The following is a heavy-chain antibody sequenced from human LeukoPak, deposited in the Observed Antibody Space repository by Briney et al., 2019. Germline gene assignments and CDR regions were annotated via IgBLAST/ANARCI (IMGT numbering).Heavy chain of an antibody. Sequence: PSETLSLTCTVSGDSITGYYWTWVWQPPGKGLEWIGYVYHTGTSNYNPSVRSRITMSVDTSKNQYSMKLTSVTAADTAVYFCARALDTWSALDYWGLGTLVTVSS. CDR1: GDSITGYY. CDR2: VYHTGTS. D-gene: IGHD5-18*01. CDR3: ARALDTWSALDY. J-gene: IGHJ4*02. V-gene: IGHV4-59*01.